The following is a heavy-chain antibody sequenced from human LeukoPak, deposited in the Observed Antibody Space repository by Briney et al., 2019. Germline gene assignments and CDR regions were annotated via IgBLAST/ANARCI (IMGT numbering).Heavy chain of an antibody. Sequence: SVKVSCKASGGTFSSYAISWVRQAPGQGLEWMGGIIPIFGTANYAQKFQGRVTITTDESTSTAYMELRSLRSDDTAVYYCAREVTSSYYYYGMDVWGQGTTVTVSS. D-gene: IGHD4-17*01. V-gene: IGHV1-69*05. CDR2: IIPIFGTA. CDR1: GGTFSSYA. J-gene: IGHJ6*02. CDR3: AREVTSSYYYYGMDV.